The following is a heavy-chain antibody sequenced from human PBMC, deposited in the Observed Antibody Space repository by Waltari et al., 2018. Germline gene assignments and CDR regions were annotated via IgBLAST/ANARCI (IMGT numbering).Heavy chain of an antibody. Sequence: QLHLQESGSGLVKPSQTLSLTCDVSGCSILSPGHSWTWVRQPPGKGLEWIGYIFHSGSDYYNPSLKSRVTISVDRSNNRFSLTLTSVTAADTAVYYCARVGTSLQDAIDVWGQGTMVTVS. J-gene: IGHJ3*01. D-gene: IGHD1-7*01. V-gene: IGHV4-30-2*01. CDR1: GCSILSPGHS. CDR2: IFHSGSD. CDR3: ARVGTSLQDAIDV.